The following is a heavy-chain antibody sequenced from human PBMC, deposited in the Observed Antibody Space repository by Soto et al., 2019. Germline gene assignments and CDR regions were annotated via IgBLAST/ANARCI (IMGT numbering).Heavy chain of an antibody. CDR3: ARDGDSSGSYSWRSFWTNWFDP. D-gene: IGHD3-22*01. CDR2: IIHIFGTA. CDR1: GGTFSSYA. J-gene: IGHJ5*02. V-gene: IGHV1-69*12. Sequence: QVQLVQSGAEVKKPGSSVKVSCKASGGTFSSYAISWVRQAPGQGLEWMGGIIHIFGTANYAQKFQGRVTITADESTSTAYMELSRLRSEYTAVYYCARDGDSSGSYSWRSFWTNWFDPWGQGTLVTVSS.